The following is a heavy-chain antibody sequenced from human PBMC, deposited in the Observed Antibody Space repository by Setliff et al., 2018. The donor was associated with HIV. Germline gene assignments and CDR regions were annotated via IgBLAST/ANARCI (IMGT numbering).Heavy chain of an antibody. CDR2: IYYSGST. Sequence: PSETLSLTCTVSGGSIRSSNYYWGWIRQPPGKGLEWIGHIYYSGSTNYNPSLKSRVTLSVDTSKNQFSLKLSSVTAADTAVYYCARRSGWFYDYWGQGTLVTVSS. J-gene: IGHJ4*02. V-gene: IGHV4-39*07. CDR3: ARRSGWFYDY. CDR1: GGSIRSSNYY. D-gene: IGHD6-19*01.